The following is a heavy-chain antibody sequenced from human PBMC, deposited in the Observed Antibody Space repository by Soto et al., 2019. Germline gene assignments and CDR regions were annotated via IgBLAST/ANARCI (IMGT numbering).Heavy chain of an antibody. CDR1: GYTFTNSA. J-gene: IGHJ4*02. Sequence: ASVKVSCKASGYTFTNSAIHWVRQAPGQRLEWMGWIIAGNGNTKYSQKFQGRVTISRDTSASTAYMELSRLRSDDTAVYYCARGGTFAYDTSGYSVYWGQGTLVTVSS. CDR3: ARGGTFAYDTSGYSVY. CDR2: IIAGNGNT. D-gene: IGHD3-22*01. V-gene: IGHV1-3*01.